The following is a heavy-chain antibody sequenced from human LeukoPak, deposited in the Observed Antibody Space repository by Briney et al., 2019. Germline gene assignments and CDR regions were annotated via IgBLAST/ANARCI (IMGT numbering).Heavy chain of an antibody. V-gene: IGHV1-18*01. D-gene: IGHD3-10*01. CDR1: GYTFTHYG. J-gene: IGHJ4*02. CDR3: ARVSGGWYFDY. CDR2: ISAYNGNT. Sequence: ASVKVSCKTSGYTFTHYGISWVRQAPGQGLEWVGWISAYNGNTNYAQKLQGRVTMTTDTSTSTAYMELRSLRSDDTAVYYCARVSGGWYFDYWGQGTLVTVSS.